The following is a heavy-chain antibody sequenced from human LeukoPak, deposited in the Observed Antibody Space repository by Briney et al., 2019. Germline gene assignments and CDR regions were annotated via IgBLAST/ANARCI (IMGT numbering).Heavy chain of an antibody. D-gene: IGHD5-24*01. CDR1: GFTVSRNY. CDR3: VGGRDGYKQGDH. V-gene: IGHV3-66*01. Sequence: PGGSLRLSCAASGFTVSRNYMSWVRQAPGKGLEWVSLIYSEGPTYYADFVKGRFTISRDNPWNTLYLQMNSLRGEDTAVYYCVGGRDGYKQGDHWGQGTLVTVSS. CDR2: IYSEGPT. J-gene: IGHJ4*02.